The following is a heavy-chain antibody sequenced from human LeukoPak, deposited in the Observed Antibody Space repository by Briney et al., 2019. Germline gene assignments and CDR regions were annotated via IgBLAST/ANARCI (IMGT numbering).Heavy chain of an antibody. CDR3: ATDPGYCSGGSCYSHGYFQH. Sequence: VSVKVSCKVSGYTLTELSMHWVRQAPGKGLEWMGGFDPEDGETIYAQKFQGRVTMTEDTSTDTAYMELSSLRSEDTAVYYCATDPGYCSGGSCYSHGYFQHWGQGTLVTVSS. J-gene: IGHJ1*01. CDR2: FDPEDGET. V-gene: IGHV1-24*01. CDR1: GYTLTELS. D-gene: IGHD2-15*01.